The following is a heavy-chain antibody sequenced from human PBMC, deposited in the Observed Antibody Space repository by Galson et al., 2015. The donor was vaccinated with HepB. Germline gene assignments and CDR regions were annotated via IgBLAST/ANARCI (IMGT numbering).Heavy chain of an antibody. J-gene: IGHJ5*02. D-gene: IGHD3-10*01. CDR2: INTDTGNP. CDR1: GYIFTNYA. Sequence: SVKVSCKASGYIFTNYAINWVRQAPGQGLEWMGWINTDTGNPTYAQGFTGRFVFSLDTSVSTAYMQISSLKAEDTAVYYCARTPYYGSGSYYNTWFDPWGQGTLVTVSS. CDR3: ARTPYYGSGSYYNTWFDP. V-gene: IGHV7-4-1*02.